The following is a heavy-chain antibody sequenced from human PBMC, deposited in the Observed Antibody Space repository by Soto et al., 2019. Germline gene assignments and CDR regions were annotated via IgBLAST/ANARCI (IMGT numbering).Heavy chain of an antibody. CDR2: ISAYNGNT. Sequence: QVQLVQSGGEVKKPGASVKVSCKTSGYSFTTYGISWVRQAPGQGLEWMGWISAYNGNTNYAQKLQDRVTMATDTSTSTGYMELRSPRSDDTAVYYCASEGPAPCCYSGMDVWGQGSTVTVSS. J-gene: IGHJ6*02. CDR1: GYSFTTYG. V-gene: IGHV1-18*01. CDR3: ASEGPAPCCYSGMDV. D-gene: IGHD2-15*01.